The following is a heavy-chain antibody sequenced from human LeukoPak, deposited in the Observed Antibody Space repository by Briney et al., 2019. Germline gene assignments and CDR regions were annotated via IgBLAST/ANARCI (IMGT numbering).Heavy chain of an antibody. D-gene: IGHD3-10*01. J-gene: IGHJ6*03. CDR2: VYYSGNT. V-gene: IGHV4-39*07. CDR1: DSSISSGSYY. Sequence: PSETLSLTCTVSDSSISSGSYYWGWIRQPPGKGLEWIGAVYYSGNTYYKASLRSRVSMSIDTSKNQFSLKLHSVMAADTAVYYCVRVGGSPSWYGSESSPPGRNLYYYHMDVWGKGTTVTVSS. CDR3: VRVGGSPSWYGSESSPPGRNLYYYHMDV.